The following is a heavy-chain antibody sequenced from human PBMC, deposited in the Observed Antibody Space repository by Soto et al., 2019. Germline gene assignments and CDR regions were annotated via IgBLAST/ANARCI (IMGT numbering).Heavy chain of an antibody. Sequence: SVKVSCKASGGTFSSYAISWVRQAPGQGLEWMGGIIPIFGTANYAQKFQGRVTITADESTSTAYMELSSLRSEDTAVYYCARDPLYCSGGSRRCHYYYGMDVWGQGTTVTVSS. J-gene: IGHJ6*02. CDR2: IIPIFGTA. CDR1: GGTFSSYA. V-gene: IGHV1-69*13. CDR3: ARDPLYCSGGSRRCHYYYGMDV. D-gene: IGHD2-15*01.